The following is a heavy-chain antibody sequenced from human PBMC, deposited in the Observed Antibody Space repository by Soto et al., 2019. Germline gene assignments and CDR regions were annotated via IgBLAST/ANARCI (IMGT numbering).Heavy chain of an antibody. Sequence: QVQLVESGGGVVQPGRSLRLSCAASGFTFSSYGMHWVRQAPGKGLEWVAVIWYDGSNNYYADSVKGRFTISRDNSKNTLYLQVNSLRVEDTAVYYGARDVRGSGSWSDYWGQGTLVTV. CDR2: IWYDGSNN. J-gene: IGHJ4*02. V-gene: IGHV3-33*01. CDR1: GFTFSSYG. CDR3: ARDVRGSGSWSDY. D-gene: IGHD6-13*01.